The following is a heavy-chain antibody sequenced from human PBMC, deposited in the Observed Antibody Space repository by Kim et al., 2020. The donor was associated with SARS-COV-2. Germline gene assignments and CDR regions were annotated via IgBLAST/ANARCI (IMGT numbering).Heavy chain of an antibody. CDR2: DYYSGST. CDR3: ARRSGGYDY. CDR1: GCSISSGCYY. J-gene: IGHJ4*02. V-gene: IGHV4-39*01. Sequence: SETLSLTCSVSGCSISSGCYYWDWHRQPPGQGLVWIGRDYYSGSTQYNPSPENRVTTTADASKNQFFLQLMTVPATDTTAYYCARRSGGYDYWCQG. D-gene: IGHD2-15*01.